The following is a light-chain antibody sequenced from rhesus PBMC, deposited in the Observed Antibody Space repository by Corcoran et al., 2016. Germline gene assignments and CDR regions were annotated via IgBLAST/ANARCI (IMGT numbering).Light chain of an antibody. Sequence: DIQMTQSPSSLSASVGDKVTNTCHGSQGISSWLAWYQQKPGKAPKPLIYYASSLQSGVPSRFSGSGSGTNYHLTISSLQPEDFVSYYCQQYDDLPFTFGPGTKLDIK. CDR2: YAS. V-gene: IGKV1-19*01. CDR1: QGISSW. J-gene: IGKJ3*01. CDR3: QQYDDLPFT.